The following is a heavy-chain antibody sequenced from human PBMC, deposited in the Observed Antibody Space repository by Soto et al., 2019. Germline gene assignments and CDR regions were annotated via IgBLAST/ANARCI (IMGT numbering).Heavy chain of an antibody. Sequence: SEPLSLTCIVSGGSISNYYWSWIRQPPGKGLEWIGYIYYSGSTNYNPSLTSRVPISVDTSKNQFSLKLSSVTAADTAVYYCARHRYSYGVYYFDYWGQGTLVTVS. V-gene: IGHV4-59*08. CDR2: IYYSGST. CDR1: GGSISNYY. D-gene: IGHD5-18*01. J-gene: IGHJ4*02. CDR3: ARHRYSYGVYYFDY.